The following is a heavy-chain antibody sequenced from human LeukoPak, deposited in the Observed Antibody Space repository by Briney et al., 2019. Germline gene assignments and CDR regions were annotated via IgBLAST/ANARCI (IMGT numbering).Heavy chain of an antibody. Sequence: SQTLSCEPTAFSFRSYSMPLVPESPKKGLEWVAVISYDGSNKYYADSVKGRFTISRDNSKNTLYLQMNSLRAEDTAVYYCARDWSSGLWSKLPDYWGQGTLVTVSS. D-gene: IGHD4/OR15-4a*01. CDR3: ARDWSSGLWSKLPDY. V-gene: IGHV3-30*01. J-gene: IGHJ4*02. CDR1: AFSFRSYS. CDR2: ISYDGSNK.